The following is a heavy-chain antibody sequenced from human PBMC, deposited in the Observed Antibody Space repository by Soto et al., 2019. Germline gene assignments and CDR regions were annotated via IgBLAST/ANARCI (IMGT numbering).Heavy chain of an antibody. Sequence: EVQLLESGGGLVQPGGSLRLSCAASGFTFSSYAMSWVRQAPGKGLEWVSAISGSGGSTYYADSVKGRFTISRDNSKNTLYLHMSSVRAGDTAVYYCAKSGVWFGSNWFDPWGQGTLVTVSS. J-gene: IGHJ5*02. CDR2: ISGSGGST. D-gene: IGHD3-10*01. CDR1: GFTFSSYA. V-gene: IGHV3-23*01. CDR3: AKSGVWFGSNWFDP.